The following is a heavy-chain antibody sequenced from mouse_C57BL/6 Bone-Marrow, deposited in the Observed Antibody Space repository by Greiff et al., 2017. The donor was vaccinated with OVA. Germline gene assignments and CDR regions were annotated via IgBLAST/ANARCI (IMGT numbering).Heavy chain of an antibody. CDR2: IDPSDSYT. J-gene: IGHJ2*01. CDR3: AILSPFDY. V-gene: IGHV1-69*01. Sequence: QVQLKQPGAELVMPGASVKLSCKASGYTFTSYWMHWVKQRPGQGLEWIGEIDPSDSYTNYNQKFKGKSTLTVDKSSSTAYMQLSSLTSEDSAVYYCAILSPFDYWGQGTTLTVSS. CDR1: GYTFTSYW. D-gene: IGHD1-1*02.